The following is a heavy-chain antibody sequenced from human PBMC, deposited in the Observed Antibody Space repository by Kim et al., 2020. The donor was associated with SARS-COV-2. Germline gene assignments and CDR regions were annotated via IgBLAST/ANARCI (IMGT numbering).Heavy chain of an antibody. CDR2: IGVGGST. J-gene: IGHJ4*02. CDR3: AKERVGSGWGISHEY. CDR1: GFTFSNSG. V-gene: IGHV3-23*01. D-gene: IGHD6-25*01. Sequence: GGSLRLSCTASGFTFSNSGMAWVRQAPGKGKEWVSAIGVGGSTFYPDSVRGRFIISRDNSENTLYLQMNSLRAEDTAIYDCAKERVGSGWGISHEYWGQGTLFTLAS.